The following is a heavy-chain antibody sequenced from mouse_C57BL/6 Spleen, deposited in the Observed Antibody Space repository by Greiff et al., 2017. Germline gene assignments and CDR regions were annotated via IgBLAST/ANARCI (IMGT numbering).Heavy chain of an antibody. D-gene: IGHD2-5*01. CDR3: ADSNYVGWFAY. J-gene: IGHJ3*01. CDR2: IYPGDGDT. CDR1: GYAFSSSW. V-gene: IGHV1-82*01. Sequence: QVQLQQSGPELVKPGASVKISCKASGYAFSSSWMNWVKQRPGKGLEWIGRIYPGDGDTNYNGKFKGKATLTADKSSSTAYMQLSSLTSVDSAVYLCADSNYVGWFAYWGQGTLVTVSA.